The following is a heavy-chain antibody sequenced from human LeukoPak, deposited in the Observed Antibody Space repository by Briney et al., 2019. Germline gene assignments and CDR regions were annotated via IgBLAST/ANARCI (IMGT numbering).Heavy chain of an antibody. D-gene: IGHD5-18*01. CDR3: ASHLYSYGYYFDY. CDR1: GGSISSYY. CDR2: IYYSGST. J-gene: IGHJ4*02. V-gene: IGHV4-59*08. Sequence: PSETLSLTCTVPGGSISSYYWSWIRQPPGKGLEWIGYIYYSGSTNYNPSLKSRVTISVDTSKNQFSLKLSSVTAADTAVYYCASHLYSYGYYFDYWGQGTLVTVSS.